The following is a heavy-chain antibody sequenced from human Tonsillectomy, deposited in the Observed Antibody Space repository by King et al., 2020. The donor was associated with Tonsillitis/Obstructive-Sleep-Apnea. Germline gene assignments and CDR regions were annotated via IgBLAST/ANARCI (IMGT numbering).Heavy chain of an antibody. CDR2: INPSGGST. CDR1: GYTFTSYY. J-gene: IGHJ4*02. V-gene: IGHV1-46*01. D-gene: IGHD6-6*01. Sequence: VQLVQSGAEVKKPGASVKVSCKASGYTFTSYYIHWVRQAPGQGLEWTGIINPSGGSTSYAQKFQGRVTMTRDTSTSTVYMELSSLRSEETAVYYCARDGSVATRPLDYWGQGTLVTVSS. CDR3: ARDGSVATRPLDY.